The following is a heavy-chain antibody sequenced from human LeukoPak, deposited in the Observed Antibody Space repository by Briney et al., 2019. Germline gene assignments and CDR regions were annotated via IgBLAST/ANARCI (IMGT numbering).Heavy chain of an antibody. CDR2: INPNSGGT. J-gene: IGHJ3*02. Sequence: GASVKVSFKASGYTFTGYYMHWVRQAPGQGLEWMGWINPNSGGTNYAQKFQGRVTMTRDTSISTAYMELSRLRSDDTAVYYCARDLMATTVTTDAFDIWGQGTMVTVSS. V-gene: IGHV1-2*02. CDR3: ARDLMATTVTTDAFDI. D-gene: IGHD4-17*01. CDR1: GYTFTGYY.